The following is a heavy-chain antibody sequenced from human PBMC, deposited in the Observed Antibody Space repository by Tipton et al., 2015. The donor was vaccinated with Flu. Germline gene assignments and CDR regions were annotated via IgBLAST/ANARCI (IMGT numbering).Heavy chain of an antibody. D-gene: IGHD4-11*01. Sequence: TLSLTCAVSGDSIGRGYCWGWIRQPPGKGLEWVANICQTGSAYYNPSLKSRAIIAVDRSKNQFSLKLKSVTAADSAVYYCARRDYSNYVSEPKNWFDPWGPVILVTVSS. V-gene: IGHV4-38-2*01. CDR2: ICQTGSA. CDR3: ARRDYSNYVSEPKNWFDP. J-gene: IGHJ5*02. CDR1: GDSIGRGYC.